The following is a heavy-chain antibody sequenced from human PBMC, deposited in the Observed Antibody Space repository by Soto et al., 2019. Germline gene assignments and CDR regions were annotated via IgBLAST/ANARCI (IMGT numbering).Heavy chain of an antibody. Sequence: SETLSLTCTVSGGSISSGDYYWSWIRQPPGEGLEWIGYIYYSGSTYYNPSLKSRVTISVDTSKNQFSLKLSSVTAADTAVYYCAREGGYDTGYYYYGMDVWGQGTTVTVSS. CDR3: AREGGYDTGYYYYGMDV. J-gene: IGHJ6*02. V-gene: IGHV4-30-4*01. CDR2: IYYSGST. D-gene: IGHD5-12*01. CDR1: GGSISSGDYY.